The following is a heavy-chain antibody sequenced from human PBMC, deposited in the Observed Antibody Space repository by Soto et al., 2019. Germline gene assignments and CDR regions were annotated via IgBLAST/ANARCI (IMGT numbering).Heavy chain of an antibody. CDR1: GFTFSSYG. V-gene: IGHV3-33*01. CDR3: AREDTAMVTYFDY. Sequence: GGSLRISCAASGFTFSSYGMHWVRQAPGKGLEWVAVIWYDGSNKYYADSVKGRFTISRDNSKNTLYLQMNSLRAEDTAVYYCAREDTAMVTYFDYWGQGTLVTVSS. D-gene: IGHD5-18*01. CDR2: IWYDGSNK. J-gene: IGHJ4*02.